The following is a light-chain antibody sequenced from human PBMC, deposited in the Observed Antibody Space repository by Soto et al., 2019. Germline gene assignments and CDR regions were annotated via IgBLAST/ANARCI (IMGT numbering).Light chain of an antibody. CDR1: QDVAIY. CDR3: HQSYSTPQT. V-gene: IGKV1-39*01. J-gene: IGKJ1*01. Sequence: IQLTQSPSSLSASVGDRVTITCRASQDVAIYFAWYQQKPGKAPKLLIYAASSMQSGVTSRFSGIGSRTDITLTTSSLQPEVFATYNCHQSYSTPQTFAKGTRV. CDR2: AAS.